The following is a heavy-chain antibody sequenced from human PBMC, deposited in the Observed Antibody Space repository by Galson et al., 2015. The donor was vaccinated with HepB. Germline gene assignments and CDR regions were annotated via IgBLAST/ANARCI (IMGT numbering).Heavy chain of an antibody. CDR2: ISSSSSYI. CDR3: ARGGLPYSSSWYYFDY. Sequence: SLRLSCAASGFTFSSYSMNWVRQAPGKGLEWVSSISSSSSYIYYADSVKGRFTISRDNAKNSLYLQMNSLRAEDTAVYYCARGGLPYSSSWYYFDYWGQGTLVTVSS. CDR1: GFTFSSYS. J-gene: IGHJ4*02. V-gene: IGHV3-21*01. D-gene: IGHD6-13*01.